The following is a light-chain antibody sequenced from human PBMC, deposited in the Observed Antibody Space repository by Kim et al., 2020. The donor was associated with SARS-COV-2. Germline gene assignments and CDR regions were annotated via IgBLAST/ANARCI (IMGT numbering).Light chain of an antibody. CDR2: GKN. CDR1: SLRNYY. Sequence: ALGQTVRITCQGDSLRNYYASWYQQKPGQAPVVVIYGKNNRLSGIPDRFSGSRSGDTTSLTITGAQAEDEAEYYCCSRDSSTNHLLFGGGTQLTVL. V-gene: IGLV3-19*01. CDR3: CSRDSSTNHLL. J-gene: IGLJ2*01.